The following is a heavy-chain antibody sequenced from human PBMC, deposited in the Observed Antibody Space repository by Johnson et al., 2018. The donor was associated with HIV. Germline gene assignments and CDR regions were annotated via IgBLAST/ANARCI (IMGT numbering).Heavy chain of an antibody. CDR2: IGYDGNDK. D-gene: IGHD2-8*01. CDR3: ASVRRGAFDM. Sequence: QMLLVESGGGVVQPGGSLRLSCVASGFTFSSYAMHWVRQAPGKGLEWVAAIGYDGNDKDYADSVKGRFTISRDNSRNTLYLQMSSLRVEDTAVYYCASVRRGAFDMWGQGTMVTVSS. CDR1: GFTFSSYA. J-gene: IGHJ3*02. V-gene: IGHV3-30*14.